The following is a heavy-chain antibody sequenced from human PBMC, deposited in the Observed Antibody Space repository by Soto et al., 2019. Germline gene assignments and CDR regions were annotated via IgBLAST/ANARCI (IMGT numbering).Heavy chain of an antibody. Sequence: GGSLRLSCAVSGFSLSSNYMSWVRRAPGKGLEWVSVIYSGGTTYYADSVKGRFTISRDNSKNMVYLQMNSLRAEDTAVYYCARPTRYYYGMDVWGQGTTVTVSS. J-gene: IGHJ6*02. CDR2: IYSGGTT. CDR3: ARPTRYYYGMDV. V-gene: IGHV3-53*01. CDR1: GFSLSSNY. D-gene: IGHD3-16*01.